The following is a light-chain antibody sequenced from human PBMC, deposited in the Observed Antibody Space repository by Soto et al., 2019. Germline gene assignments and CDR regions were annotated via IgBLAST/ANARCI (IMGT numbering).Light chain of an antibody. CDR3: QQRSNWPGT. CDR1: QSVSSS. CDR2: DAS. J-gene: IGKJ1*01. Sequence: EIVLTQSPATLSLSPGERATLYCRASQSVSSSLAWYQQKPGQAPRLLIYDASNRATGIPVRFSGGGSGTDFTLTISSLEPEDFAVYYCQQRSNWPGTFGQGNKVEIK. V-gene: IGKV3-11*01.